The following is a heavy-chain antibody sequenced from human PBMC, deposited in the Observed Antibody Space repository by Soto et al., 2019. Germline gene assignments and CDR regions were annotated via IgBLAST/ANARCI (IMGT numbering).Heavy chain of an antibody. J-gene: IGHJ6*03. CDR2: VSLNTGNT. V-gene: IGHV1-8*01. Sequence: QVQLVQSGAEVKKPGASAMVSCEASGDTFTNYEINWVRQATGQGLEWLGWVSLNTGNTGYAQRFQGRVSMTANPSISTAYMELSSLRSEDTAVYYCATVPRGSRYFYYLDVWGKGTTVIVSS. CDR3: ATVPRGSRYFYYLDV. D-gene: IGHD3-16*01. CDR1: GDTFTNYE.